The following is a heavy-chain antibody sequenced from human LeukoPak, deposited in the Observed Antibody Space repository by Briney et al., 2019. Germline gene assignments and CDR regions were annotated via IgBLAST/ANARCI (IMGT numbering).Heavy chain of an antibody. D-gene: IGHD5-12*01. V-gene: IGHV3-21*01. CDR1: GFTFSSYS. CDR3: ARADSGTPYYFDY. CDR2: ISSSSSYI. Sequence: PGGSLRLSCAASGFTFSSYSMNWVRQAPGKELEWVSSISSSSSYIYYADSVKGRFTISRDNAKNSLYLQMNSLRAEDTAVYYCARADSGTPYYFDYWGQGTLVTVSS. J-gene: IGHJ4*02.